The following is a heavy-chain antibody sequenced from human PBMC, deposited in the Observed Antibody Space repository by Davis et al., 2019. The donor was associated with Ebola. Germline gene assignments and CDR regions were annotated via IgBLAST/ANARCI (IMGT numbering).Heavy chain of an antibody. CDR2: ISSSSSTI. CDR3: AKDPLGGWYFDL. V-gene: IGHV3-11*01. Sequence: GESLKISCAASGFTFSDYYMSWIRQAPGKGLEWVSYISSSSSTIYYADSVKGRFTISRDNSKNTLHLQMNSLRVEDTAIYYCAKDPLGGWYFDLWGRGTLVTVSS. J-gene: IGHJ2*01. CDR1: GFTFSDYY.